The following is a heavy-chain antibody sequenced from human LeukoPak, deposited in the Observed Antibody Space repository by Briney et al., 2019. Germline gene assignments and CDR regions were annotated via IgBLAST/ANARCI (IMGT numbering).Heavy chain of an antibody. Sequence: GGSLRLSCAASGFTFDDYAMHSVRQAPGKGLEWVSLISGDGGSTYYADSVKGRFTISRDNSKNTLYLQMNSLRAEDTAVYYCAKDLSGYGFNWFDPWGQGTLVTVSS. CDR2: ISGDGGST. CDR1: GFTFDDYA. D-gene: IGHD5-18*01. J-gene: IGHJ5*02. CDR3: AKDLSGYGFNWFDP. V-gene: IGHV3-43*02.